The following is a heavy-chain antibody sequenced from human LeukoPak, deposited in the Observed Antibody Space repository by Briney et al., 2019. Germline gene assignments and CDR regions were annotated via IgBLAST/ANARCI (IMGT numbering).Heavy chain of an antibody. V-gene: IGHV3-23*01. CDR1: GFTFSGAA. CDR3: AKDIQLTY. Sequence: GGSLRLSCAVSGFTFSGAAMSWVRQAPGKGLEWVSLISSSGSNTYYADSVKGRFTISRDDSKNTLCLQMNSLRAEDTAVYYCAKDIQLTYWGQGALVIVSS. CDR2: ISSSGSNT. J-gene: IGHJ4*02. D-gene: IGHD2-2*01.